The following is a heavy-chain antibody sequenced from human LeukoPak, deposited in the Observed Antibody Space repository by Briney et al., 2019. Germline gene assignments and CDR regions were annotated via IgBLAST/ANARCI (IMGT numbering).Heavy chain of an antibody. Sequence: VKVSCKASGYTFTSYGISWVRQAPGQGLEWMGWISAYNGNTNYAQKLQGRVTMTTDTSASTAYMELSSLRSEDTAVYYCARDPYYYYGMDVWGQGTTVTVSS. CDR1: GYTFTSYG. V-gene: IGHV1-18*01. CDR2: ISAYNGNT. J-gene: IGHJ6*02. CDR3: ARDPYYYYGMDV.